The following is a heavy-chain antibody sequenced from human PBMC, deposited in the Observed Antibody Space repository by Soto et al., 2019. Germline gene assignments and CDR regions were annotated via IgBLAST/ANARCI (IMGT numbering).Heavy chain of an antibody. J-gene: IGHJ4*02. Sequence: SVKVSCKXSGGTFSSYAISWVRQAPGQGLEWMGGIIPIFGTANYAQKFQGRVTITADESTSTAYMELSSLRSEDTAVYYCARLQYRESPGIDYWGQGTLVTVSS. D-gene: IGHD4-4*01. CDR1: GGTFSSYA. CDR2: IIPIFGTA. CDR3: ARLQYRESPGIDY. V-gene: IGHV1-69*13.